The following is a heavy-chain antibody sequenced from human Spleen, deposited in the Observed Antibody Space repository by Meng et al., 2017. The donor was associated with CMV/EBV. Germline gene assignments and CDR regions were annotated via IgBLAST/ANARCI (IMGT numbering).Heavy chain of an antibody. Sequence: KVSCKASGGTFSSYAISWVRPAPGQGLEWMGATIPVLNMTRNAHKFQDRVTLLADKYTNTAYMELSSLRFEDTAVYYCAREDGMGYDPWGQGTLVTVSS. J-gene: IGHJ5*02. V-gene: IGHV1-69*10. CDR1: GGTFSSYA. D-gene: IGHD5-24*01. CDR3: AREDGMGYDP. CDR2: TIPVLNMT.